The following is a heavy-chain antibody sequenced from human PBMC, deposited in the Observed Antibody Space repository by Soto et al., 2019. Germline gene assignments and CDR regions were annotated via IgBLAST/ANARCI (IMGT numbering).Heavy chain of an antibody. Sequence: PSETLSLTCTVSGGSISSSSYYWGWIRQPPGKGLEWIGSIYYSGSTYYNPSLKSRVTISVDTSKNQFSLKLSSVTAADTAAYYCARLAGPGRYYDSQHFQHWGQGTLVTVSS. J-gene: IGHJ1*01. CDR1: GGSISSSSYY. D-gene: IGHD1-26*01. V-gene: IGHV4-39*01. CDR2: IYYSGST. CDR3: ARLAGPGRYYDSQHFQH.